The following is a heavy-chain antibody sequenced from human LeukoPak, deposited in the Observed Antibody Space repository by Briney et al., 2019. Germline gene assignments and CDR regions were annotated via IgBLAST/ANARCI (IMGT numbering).Heavy chain of an antibody. CDR1: GFPFSSYW. CDR2: IREERGQE. V-gene: IGHV3-7*03. Sequence: GGSLRLSCVASGFPFSSYWMTWVRQAPGKGLEWVANIREERGQEYYVDSVKGRFTISKNSAKNSLYLQMNTLRVEDTAMYYCASLDTAKQPLANHWGQGTLVTVSS. J-gene: IGHJ5*02. CDR3: ASLDTAKQPLANH. D-gene: IGHD5-18*01.